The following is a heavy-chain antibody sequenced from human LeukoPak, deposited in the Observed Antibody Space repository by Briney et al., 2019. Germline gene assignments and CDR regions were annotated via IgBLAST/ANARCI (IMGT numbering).Heavy chain of an antibody. D-gene: IGHD3-22*01. CDR2: IWYDGSND. Sequence: GGSLRLSCVASGFTLSGYGMHWVRQAPGKGLEWVAVIWYDGSNDDYADSVKGRFTISRDNSKSTLYLQMNSLRAEDTAIYYCARSIPRYDGSAYYPDYWGQGTLVTVSS. CDR1: GFTLSGYG. J-gene: IGHJ4*02. V-gene: IGHV3-33*01. CDR3: ARSIPRYDGSAYYPDY.